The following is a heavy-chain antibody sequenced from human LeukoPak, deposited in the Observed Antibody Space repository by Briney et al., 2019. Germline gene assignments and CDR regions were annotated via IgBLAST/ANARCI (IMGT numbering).Heavy chain of an antibody. Sequence: TGGSLRLSCAASGFTFSSYSMNWVRQAPGKGLEWVSYISSSSSTIYYAASVKGRFTISRDHAKNSLYLQMNSLRAEDTAVYYCGSTGDYYGSGSYYKDYYYGMDVWGQGTTVTVSS. CDR3: GSTGDYYGSGSYYKDYYYGMDV. CDR1: GFTFSSYS. J-gene: IGHJ6*02. CDR2: ISSSSSTI. D-gene: IGHD3-10*01. V-gene: IGHV3-48*01.